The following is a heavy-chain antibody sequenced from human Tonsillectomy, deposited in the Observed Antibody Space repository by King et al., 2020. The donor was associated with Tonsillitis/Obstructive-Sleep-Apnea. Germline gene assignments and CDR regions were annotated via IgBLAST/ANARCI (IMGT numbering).Heavy chain of an antibody. J-gene: IGHJ5*02. D-gene: IGHD6-6*01. CDR3: ARGGRAQLVLDWFDP. CDR2: INPHSGGT. V-gene: IGHV1-2*06. CDR1: GYTFTGYY. Sequence: VQLVESGAEVKKPGASVKVSCKASGYTFTGYYMHWVRLAPGQGLEWMGRINPHSGGTNYAQKFQGRVTMTRDTSITTAYMELSSLTSGDTAMYYCARGGRAQLVLDWFDPWGQGTLVTVSS.